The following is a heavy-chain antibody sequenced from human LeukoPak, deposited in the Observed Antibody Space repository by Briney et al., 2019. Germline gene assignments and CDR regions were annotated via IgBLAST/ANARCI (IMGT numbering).Heavy chain of an antibody. D-gene: IGHD6-19*01. CDR2: ISGSGGTT. CDR1: GFTFSSYA. V-gene: IGHV3-23*01. CDR3: AKGPVAVAGYYFDH. J-gene: IGHJ4*02. Sequence: GGSLRLSCAASGFTFSSYAMSWVRQAPGKGLEWVSSISGSGGTTYYADSVKGRFTISGDNPNNTLDLQMNSLTAEDTAVYYCAKGPVAVAGYYFDHWGQGTLVTVSS.